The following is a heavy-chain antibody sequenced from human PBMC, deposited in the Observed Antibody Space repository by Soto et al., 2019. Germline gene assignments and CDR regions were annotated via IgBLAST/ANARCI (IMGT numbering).Heavy chain of an antibody. J-gene: IGHJ6*02. CDR2: IIPIFGTA. V-gene: IGHV1-69*01. Sequence: QVQLVQSGAEVKKPGSSVKVSCKASGGTFSSYAISWVRQAPGQGLELMGGIIPIFGTANYAQKFQGRVTITADESTSTACMELSSLRSEDTAVYYCARGSEYYYGSGSDYYYYGMDVWGQGTTVTVSS. D-gene: IGHD3-10*01. CDR3: ARGSEYYYGSGSDYYYYGMDV. CDR1: GGTFSSYA.